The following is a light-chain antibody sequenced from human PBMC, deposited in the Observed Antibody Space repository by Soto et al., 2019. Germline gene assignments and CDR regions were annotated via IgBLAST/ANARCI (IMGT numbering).Light chain of an antibody. CDR3: QQYGSSPYT. Sequence: EIVLTQSPGTLSLSPGERATLSCRASQSVGSDHLAWYQQKPGQAPRLLLYGASNRASGIPDRFSGSGSGTDFTLTISRLEPEDFAVYSCQQYGSSPYTFGQGTKLEI. CDR1: QSVGSDH. V-gene: IGKV3-20*01. CDR2: GAS. J-gene: IGKJ2*01.